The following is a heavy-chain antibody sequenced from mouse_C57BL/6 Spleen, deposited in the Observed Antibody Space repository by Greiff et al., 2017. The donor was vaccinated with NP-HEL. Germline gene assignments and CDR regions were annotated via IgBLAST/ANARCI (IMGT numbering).Heavy chain of an antibody. V-gene: IGHV1-69*01. CDR3: ARRGDDYEAWFAY. CDR2: IDPSDSYT. D-gene: IGHD2-4*01. CDR1: GYTFTSYW. Sequence: VQLQQPGAELVMPGASVKLSCKASGYTFTSYWMHWVKQRPGQGLEWIGEIDPSDSYTNYNQKFKGKSTLTVDKSSSTAYMQLSSLTSEDSAVYYCARRGDDYEAWFAYWGQGTLVTVSA. J-gene: IGHJ3*01.